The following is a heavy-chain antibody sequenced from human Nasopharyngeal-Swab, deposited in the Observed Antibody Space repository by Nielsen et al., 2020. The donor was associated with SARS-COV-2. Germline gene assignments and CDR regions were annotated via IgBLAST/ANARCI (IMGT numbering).Heavy chain of an antibody. CDR1: GYTFTSYY. J-gene: IGHJ5*02. Sequence: ASVKVSCKASGYTFTSYYMHWVRQAPGQGLEWMGIINPSGGSTSYAQKFQGRVTMTRDTSTSTVYMELSSLRSEDTAVYYWARGSNVLRFLEWREKKGDWFDPWGQGTLVTVSS. V-gene: IGHV1-46*01. CDR2: INPSGGST. D-gene: IGHD3-3*01. CDR3: ARGSNVLRFLEWREKKGDWFDP.